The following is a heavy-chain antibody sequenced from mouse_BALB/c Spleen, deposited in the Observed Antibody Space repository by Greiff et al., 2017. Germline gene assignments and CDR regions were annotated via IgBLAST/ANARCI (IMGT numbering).Heavy chain of an antibody. D-gene: IGHD2-4*01. V-gene: IGHV14-1*02. Sequence: VQLQPSGAELVRPGALVKLSCKASGFNIKDYYMHWVKQRPEQGLEWIGWIDPENGNTIYDPKFQGKASITADTSSNTAYLQLSSLTSEDTAVYYCARAMITTTWFAYWGQGTLVTVSA. CDR1: GFNIKDYY. CDR3: ARAMITTTWFAY. CDR2: IDPENGNT. J-gene: IGHJ3*01.